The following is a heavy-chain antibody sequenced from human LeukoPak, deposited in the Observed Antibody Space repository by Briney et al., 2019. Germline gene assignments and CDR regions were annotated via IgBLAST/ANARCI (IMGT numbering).Heavy chain of an antibody. D-gene: IGHD6-19*01. Sequence: ASAKVSCKASGYTSTSYDINWVRQATGQWLEWMGWMNPNSGNTGYAQKFQGRVTMTRNTSISTAYMELSSLRSEDTAVYYCARGHSSGWYLFGFDPWGQGTLVTVSS. J-gene: IGHJ5*02. CDR1: GYTSTSYD. V-gene: IGHV1-8*01. CDR2: MNPNSGNT. CDR3: ARGHSSGWYLFGFDP.